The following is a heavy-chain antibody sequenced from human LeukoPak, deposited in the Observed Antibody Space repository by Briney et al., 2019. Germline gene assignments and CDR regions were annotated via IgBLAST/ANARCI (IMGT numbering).Heavy chain of an antibody. CDR3: AKGILQKSIYFDY. D-gene: IGHD4-11*01. Sequence: GGSLRLSCAASGFTFSSYAMSWVRQASGKGLEWVSAISGSGGSTYYADSVKGRFTISRDNSKNTLYLQMNSLKAEDTAVYYCAKGILQKSIYFDYWGQGTLVTVSS. CDR2: ISGSGGST. CDR1: GFTFSSYA. J-gene: IGHJ4*02. V-gene: IGHV3-23*01.